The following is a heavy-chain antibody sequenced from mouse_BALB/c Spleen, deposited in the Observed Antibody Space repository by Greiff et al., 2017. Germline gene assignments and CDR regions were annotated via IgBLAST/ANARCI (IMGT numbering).Heavy chain of an antibody. CDR1: GFNFNDYY. D-gene: IGHD1-1*01. Sequence: VQLQQSGAELVRPGALVKLSCKASGFNFNDYYMHWVKQRPEQGLEWIGWIDPENGNTIYDPKFQGKASITADTSSNTAYLRLSSLTSEDTAVYYYARGDYEGYWGQGTTLTVSS. CDR2: IDPENGNT. J-gene: IGHJ2*01. CDR3: ARGDYEGY. V-gene: IGHV14-1*02.